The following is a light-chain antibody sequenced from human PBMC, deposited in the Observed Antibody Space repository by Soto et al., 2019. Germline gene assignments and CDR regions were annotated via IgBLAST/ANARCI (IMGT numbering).Light chain of an antibody. CDR1: QNIVTY. V-gene: IGKV1-39*01. J-gene: IGKJ1*01. CDR3: QQSFNFPRT. Sequence: DIQLTQSPSTLSASVGDRVTITCRASQNIVTYLNWYLQKPGQAPKLLVYATSSLQSGVPPRFSGSGSGTEFTFTISSLQPEDFATHYCQQSFNFPRTFGQGTRV. CDR2: ATS.